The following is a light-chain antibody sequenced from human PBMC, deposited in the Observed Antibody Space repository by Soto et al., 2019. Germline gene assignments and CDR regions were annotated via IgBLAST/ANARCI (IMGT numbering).Light chain of an antibody. CDR1: QNINNY. CDR3: QQYSSSLLT. CDR2: KAS. V-gene: IGKV1-5*03. J-gene: IGKJ4*01. Sequence: DIQMTQSPSSLSASVGDRFTIACQASQNINNYLNWYQQKPGKAPKLLMYKASTLQSGVPSRFSGNGSGTEFTLTISSLQPDDLAIYYCQQYSSSLLTFGGGTKVDIK.